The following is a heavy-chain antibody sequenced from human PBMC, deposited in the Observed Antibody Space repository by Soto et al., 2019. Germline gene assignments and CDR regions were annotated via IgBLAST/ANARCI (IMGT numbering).Heavy chain of an antibody. CDR1: GFTFSSYA. Sequence: QVQLVESGGGVVQPGRSLRLSCAASGFTFSSYAMHWVRQAPGKGLEWVAVLSYDGSNKYYADSVKGRFTISRDISENTLYLQMHSLRAEDTAVYYCARGRITGITSGWYFDLWGRGTLVTVSS. J-gene: IGHJ2*01. CDR2: LSYDGSNK. D-gene: IGHD1-7*01. V-gene: IGHV3-30-3*01. CDR3: ARGRITGITSGWYFDL.